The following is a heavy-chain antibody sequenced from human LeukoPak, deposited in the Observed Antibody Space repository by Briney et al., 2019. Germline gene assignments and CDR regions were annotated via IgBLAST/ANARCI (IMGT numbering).Heavy chain of an antibody. CDR2: INPNSGGT. CDR3: ARGGSGSYFSWLDP. V-gene: IGHV1-2*02. D-gene: IGHD3-10*01. Sequence: ASVKVSCKASGYTFTGYYIHWVRQAPGQGLECMGWINPNSGGTNYAQKFQGRVTMTRDTSISTAYMELSRLRSDDTAVYYCARGGSGSYFSWLDPWGQGTLVTVSS. CDR1: GYTFTGYY. J-gene: IGHJ5*02.